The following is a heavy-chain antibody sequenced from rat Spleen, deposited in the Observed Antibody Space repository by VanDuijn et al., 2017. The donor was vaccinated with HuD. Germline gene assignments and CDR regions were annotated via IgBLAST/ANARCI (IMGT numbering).Heavy chain of an antibody. V-gene: IGHV5-25*01. Sequence: EVQLVESGGGLVQPGRSLKLSCVASGFTFSNFDMAWVRQAPTKGLEWVASISPSGVTYYRDSVKGRFTASRENAKSTLYLLMDSLRSEDTATYFCVRQDTSGYSNWFAYWGQGTLVTVSS. CDR1: GFTFSNFD. CDR3: VRQDTSGYSNWFAY. D-gene: IGHD4-3*01. J-gene: IGHJ3*01. CDR2: ISPSGVT.